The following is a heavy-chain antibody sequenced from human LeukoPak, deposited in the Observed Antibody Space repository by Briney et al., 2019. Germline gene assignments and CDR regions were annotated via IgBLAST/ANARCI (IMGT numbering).Heavy chain of an antibody. CDR1: GGSFSGYY. D-gene: IGHD2-2*01. CDR3: ARAIVVVPAAPAEYFQH. Sequence: SETLSLTCAVYGGSFSGYYWSRIRQPPGKGLEWIGEINHSGSTNYNPSLKSRVTISVDTSKNQFSLKLSSVTAADTAVYYCARAIVVVPAAPAEYFQHWGQGTLVTVAS. V-gene: IGHV4-34*01. J-gene: IGHJ1*01. CDR2: INHSGST.